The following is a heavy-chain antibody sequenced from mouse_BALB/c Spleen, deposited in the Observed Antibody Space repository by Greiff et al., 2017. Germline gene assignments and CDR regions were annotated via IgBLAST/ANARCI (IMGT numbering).Heavy chain of an antibody. CDR1: GYAFSSYW. V-gene: IGHV1-80*01. Sequence: QVQLQQSGAELVRPGSSVKISCKASGYAFSSYWMNWVKQRPGQGLEWIGQIYPGDGDTNYNRKFKGKATLTADKSSSTAYMQLSSLTSEDSAVYFCARFFWYGSSDYWGQGTTLTVSS. D-gene: IGHD1-1*01. J-gene: IGHJ2*01. CDR2: IYPGDGDT. CDR3: ARFFWYGSSDY.